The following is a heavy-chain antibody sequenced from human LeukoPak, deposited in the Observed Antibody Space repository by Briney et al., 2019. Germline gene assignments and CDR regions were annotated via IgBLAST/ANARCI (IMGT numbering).Heavy chain of an antibody. CDR2: INPNSGGT. D-gene: IGHD3-9*01. CDR1: GYPFTGYY. Sequence: ASVKVSCKASGYPFTGYYMHWVRQAPGHGLEWMGWINPNSGGTNYAQKFQGRVTMTRDTSISTAYMELSRLRSDDTAVYFFAAVDGIRYFDWPPDYDYWGQGTLVTVSS. J-gene: IGHJ4*02. V-gene: IGHV1-2*02. CDR3: AAVDGIRYFDWPPDYDY.